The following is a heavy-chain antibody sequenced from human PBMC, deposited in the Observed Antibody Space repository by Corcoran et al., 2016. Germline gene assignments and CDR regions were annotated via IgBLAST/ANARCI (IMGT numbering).Heavy chain of an antibody. Sequence: QLQLQESGPGLVKPSETLSLTCTVSGGSISSSSYYWGWIRQPPGKGLEWIGSIYYSGSTYYNPSLKSRVTISVDTSKNQFSRKLSSVTAADTAVYYWARDPSGYSYGHYYYYYGMDVWGQGTTVTVSS. D-gene: IGHD5-18*01. CDR2: IYYSGST. CDR3: ARDPSGYSYGHYYYYYGMDV. CDR1: GGSISSSSYY. J-gene: IGHJ6*02. V-gene: IGHV4-39*07.